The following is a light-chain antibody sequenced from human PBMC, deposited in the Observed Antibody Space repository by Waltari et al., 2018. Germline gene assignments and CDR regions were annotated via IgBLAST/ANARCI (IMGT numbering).Light chain of an antibody. Sequence: DIVMTQSPDYLAVSLGERATINCKSRQSVFHSSNNKNCLGWYQQKPGQSPKLLIYWASNRESGVPDRFSGSGSGTDFTLTISSLEAEDVAVYYCQQYYTIPWTFGQGTKVEI. CDR2: WAS. J-gene: IGKJ1*01. V-gene: IGKV4-1*01. CDR3: QQYYTIPWT. CDR1: QSVFHSSNNKNC.